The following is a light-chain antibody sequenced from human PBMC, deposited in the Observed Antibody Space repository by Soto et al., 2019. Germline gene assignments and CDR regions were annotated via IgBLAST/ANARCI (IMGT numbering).Light chain of an antibody. J-gene: IGKJ4*01. V-gene: IGKV3-15*01. Sequence: EIVMTQSPASLSVSPGEGATLSCRASQSVSSSLAWYQQKPGQAPRLLISGASTRATGTPARFSGSGSGTEFTLTISSLQSEDFAVNHCQQYNNWPPLTFGGGTKVEIK. CDR3: QQYNNWPPLT. CDR1: QSVSSS. CDR2: GAS.